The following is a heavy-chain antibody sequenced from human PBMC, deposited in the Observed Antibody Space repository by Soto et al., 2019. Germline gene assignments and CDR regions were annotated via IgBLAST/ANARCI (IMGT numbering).Heavy chain of an antibody. CDR1: GGTFSSYS. D-gene: IGHD3-10*01. CDR2: IIPIFGTA. J-gene: IGHJ4*02. Sequence: SVKVSCKASGGTFSSYSISWVRQAPGQGLEWMGGIIPIFGTANYAQKFQGRVTITADESTSTAYMELSSLRSEDTAVYYCAMVRGVIITSTRGFFDYWGQGTLVTVSS. CDR3: AMVRGVIITSTRGFFDY. V-gene: IGHV1-69*13.